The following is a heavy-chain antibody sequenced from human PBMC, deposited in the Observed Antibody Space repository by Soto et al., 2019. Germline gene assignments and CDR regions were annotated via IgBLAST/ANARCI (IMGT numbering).Heavy chain of an antibody. V-gene: IGHV3-33*01. Sequence: QVQLVESGGGVVQPGRSLRLSCAASGFTFSSYGMHWVRQAPGKGLERVAVIWYDGSNKYYADSVKGRFTISRDNSKNTLYLQMNSLRAEDTAVYYCARADIVATILPFGYWGQGTLVTVSS. CDR1: GFTFSSYG. CDR2: IWYDGSNK. D-gene: IGHD5-12*01. CDR3: ARADIVATILPFGY. J-gene: IGHJ4*02.